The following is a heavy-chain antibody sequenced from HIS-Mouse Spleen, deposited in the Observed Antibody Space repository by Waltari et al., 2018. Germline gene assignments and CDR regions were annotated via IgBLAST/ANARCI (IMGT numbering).Heavy chain of an antibody. CDR2: IYYSGST. Sequence: QLQLQESGPGLVKPSETLSLTCTVSGGSISSSSYYWGWIRQPPGKGLEWIGGIYYSGSTSFIPSLNSRVTISADTSKNQFSLRMRSVAAAETAVYYCAREFGLLPPIPSRDYDAFDIWGQGTMVAVSS. J-gene: IGHJ3*02. CDR1: GGSISSSSYY. D-gene: IGHD3-10*01. V-gene: IGHV4-39*07. CDR3: AREFGLLPPIPSRDYDAFDI.